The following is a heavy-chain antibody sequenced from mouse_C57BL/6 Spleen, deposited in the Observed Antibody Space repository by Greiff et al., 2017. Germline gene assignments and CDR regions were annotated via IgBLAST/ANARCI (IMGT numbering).Heavy chain of an antibody. CDR3: ARNWDYFDY. Sequence: QVQLQQPGAELVKPGASVKLSCKASGYTFTSYWMHWVKQRPGQGLEWIGMIHPNSGSTNYNEKFKSKATLTVDKSSSTAYIQLNSLTSEDSAVYYCARNWDYFDYWGQGTTLTVSS. D-gene: IGHD4-1*01. V-gene: IGHV1-64*01. CDR2: IHPNSGST. J-gene: IGHJ2*01. CDR1: GYTFTSYW.